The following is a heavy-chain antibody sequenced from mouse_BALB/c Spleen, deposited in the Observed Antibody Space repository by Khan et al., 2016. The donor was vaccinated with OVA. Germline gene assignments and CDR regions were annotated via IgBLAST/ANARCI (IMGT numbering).Heavy chain of an antibody. CDR3: ARRGLRWDFDY. J-gene: IGHJ2*01. V-gene: IGHV1-7*01. Sequence: QVQLKQSGAELAKPGASVKMSCKASGYTFINYWILWVKQRPGQGLEWIGYINPSTGYTEYNQNFKDKDTLTAEKSSSTAYMQLSSLTFEDSAVYYCARRGLRWDFDYWGQGTTLTVSS. CDR1: GYTFINYW. D-gene: IGHD1-1*01. CDR2: INPSTGYT.